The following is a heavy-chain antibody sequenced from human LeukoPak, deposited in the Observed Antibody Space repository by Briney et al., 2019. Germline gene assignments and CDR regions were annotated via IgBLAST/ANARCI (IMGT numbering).Heavy chain of an antibody. CDR2: IYYSGST. Sequence: SETLSLTCTVPGGSVSSGSYYWSWIRQHPGKGLEWIGYIYYSGSTYYNPSLKSRVTISVDTSKNQFSLKLSSVTAADTAVYYCARDRYGGYFDYWGQGTLVTVSS. V-gene: IGHV4-31*03. CDR1: GGSVSSGSYY. J-gene: IGHJ4*02. D-gene: IGHD4-23*01. CDR3: ARDRYGGYFDY.